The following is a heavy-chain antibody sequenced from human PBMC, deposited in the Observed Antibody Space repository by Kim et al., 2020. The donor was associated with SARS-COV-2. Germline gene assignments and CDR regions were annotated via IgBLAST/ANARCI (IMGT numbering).Heavy chain of an antibody. V-gene: IGHV1-3*01. Sequence: TKYSQKFQGRVSITRDTSARTAYMELSSLRSEDTAVYYCARGIAVAGTSPWGQGTLVTVSS. D-gene: IGHD6-19*01. J-gene: IGHJ5*02. CDR3: ARGIAVAGTSP. CDR2: T.